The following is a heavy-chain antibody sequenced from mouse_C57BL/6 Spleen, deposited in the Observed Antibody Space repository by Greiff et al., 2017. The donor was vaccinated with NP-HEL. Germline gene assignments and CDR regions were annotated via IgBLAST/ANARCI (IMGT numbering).Heavy chain of an antibody. CDR3: ARDCSSYLDY. Sequence: EVKVVESGPELVKPGASVKISCKASGYSFTDYNMNWVKQSHGKSLEWIGVINPNYGTPSYNQKFKGKATLTVDQSSSTAYMQLNSLTSEDSAVFYSARDCSSYLDYWGQGTTLTVSS. D-gene: IGHD1-1*01. CDR1: GYSFTDYN. J-gene: IGHJ2*01. CDR2: INPNYGTP. V-gene: IGHV1-39*01.